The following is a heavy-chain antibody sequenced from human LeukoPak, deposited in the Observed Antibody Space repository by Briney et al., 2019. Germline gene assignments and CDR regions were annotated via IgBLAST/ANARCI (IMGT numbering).Heavy chain of an antibody. Sequence: SETLSLTCTVSGGSISSYYWSWIRQPPGKGLEWIGYIYYSGSTNYNPSLKSRVTISVDTSKNQFSLKLSSVTAADTAVYYCARVATVTVDYWGQGTLVTVSS. CDR1: GGSISSYY. J-gene: IGHJ4*02. CDR2: IYYSGST. V-gene: IGHV4-59*12. CDR3: ARVATVTVDY. D-gene: IGHD4-17*01.